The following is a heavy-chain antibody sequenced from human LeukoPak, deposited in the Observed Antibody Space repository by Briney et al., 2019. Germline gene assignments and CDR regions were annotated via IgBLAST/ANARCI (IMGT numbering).Heavy chain of an antibody. J-gene: IGHJ4*02. CDR2: IYYSGTT. CDR3: ARRSGYYYDSSGFLDY. CDR1: GASISSYY. D-gene: IGHD3-22*01. Sequence: PSETLSLTCTVSGASISSYYWSWIRQPPGKGLEWIGYIYYSGTTNYNPSLKSRVTISVDTSKTQFSLKLNSVTAADTAVYYCARRSGYYYDSSGFLDYWGQGTLVTVSS. V-gene: IGHV4-59*08.